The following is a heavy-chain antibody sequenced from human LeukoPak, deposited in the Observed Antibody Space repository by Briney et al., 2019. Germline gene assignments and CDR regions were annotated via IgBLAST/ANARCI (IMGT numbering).Heavy chain of an antibody. CDR2: ISAFNSNT. V-gene: IGHV1-18*04. D-gene: IGHD3-9*01. CDR3: AGDKSYYDILTGYYYYYGMDV. J-gene: IGHJ6*04. Sequence: ASVKVSCKASGYTCTSYGISWVRQAPGQRLEWMGWISAFNSNTNYAQKLQGRVTMTTDTSTSTAYMELRSLRSDDTAVYYCAGDKSYYDILTGYYYYYGMDVWGKGTTVTVSS. CDR1: GYTCTSYG.